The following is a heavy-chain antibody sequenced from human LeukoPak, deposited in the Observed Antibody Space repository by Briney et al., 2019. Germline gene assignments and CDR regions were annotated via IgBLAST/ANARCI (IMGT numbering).Heavy chain of an antibody. CDR1: GYTLTELS. J-gene: IGHJ4*02. D-gene: IGHD3-3*01. Sequence: ASVKVSCKVSGYTLTELSMHWVRQAPGKGLEWMGGFDPEDGETIYAQKFQGRVTMTTDTSTSTAYMELRSLRSDDTAVYYCARSFLEWLSDFDYWGQGTLVTVSS. V-gene: IGHV1-24*01. CDR2: FDPEDGET. CDR3: ARSFLEWLSDFDY.